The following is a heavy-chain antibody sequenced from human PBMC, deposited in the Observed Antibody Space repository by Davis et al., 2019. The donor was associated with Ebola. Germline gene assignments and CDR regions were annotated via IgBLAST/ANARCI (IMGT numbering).Heavy chain of an antibody. J-gene: IGHJ4*02. CDR3: AGSSTWYHSAEY. CDR2: INAGNGNT. Sequence: AASVKVSCKASGYTFTSYAIHWVRQAPGQRLEWMGWINAGNGNTKYSQKFQGRVTITWDTSASTAYMELSSLRSEDTAVYYCAGSSTWYHSAEYWGQGTLVTVSS. V-gene: IGHV1-3*01. D-gene: IGHD6-13*01. CDR1: GYTFTSYA.